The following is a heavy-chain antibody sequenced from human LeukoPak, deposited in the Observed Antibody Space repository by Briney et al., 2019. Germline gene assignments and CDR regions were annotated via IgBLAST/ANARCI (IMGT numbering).Heavy chain of an antibody. Sequence: GGSLRLSCAASGFTFSSYAMHWVRQAPGKGLEWVAVISYDGSNKYYADSVKGRFTISRDNSKNTLYLQMNSLRAEDTAVYYCARDVSDCSSTSCYDYFDYWGQGTLVTVSS. D-gene: IGHD2-2*01. CDR3: ARDVSDCSSTSCYDYFDY. J-gene: IGHJ4*02. CDR1: GFTFSSYA. V-gene: IGHV3-30-3*01. CDR2: ISYDGSNK.